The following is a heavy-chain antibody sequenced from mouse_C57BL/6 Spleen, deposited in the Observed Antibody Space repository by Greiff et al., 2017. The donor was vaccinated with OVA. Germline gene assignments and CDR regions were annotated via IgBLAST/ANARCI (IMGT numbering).Heavy chain of an antibody. Sequence: DVHLVESGGGLVKPGGSLKLSCAASGFTFSDYGMHWVRQAPEKGLEWVAYISSGSSTIYYADTVKGRFTISRDNAKNTLFLQMTSLRSEDTAMYYCARDYSKSSYYAMDYWGQGTSVTVSS. V-gene: IGHV5-17*01. CDR3: ARDYSKSSYYAMDY. D-gene: IGHD2-5*01. CDR2: ISSGSSTI. J-gene: IGHJ4*01. CDR1: GFTFSDYG.